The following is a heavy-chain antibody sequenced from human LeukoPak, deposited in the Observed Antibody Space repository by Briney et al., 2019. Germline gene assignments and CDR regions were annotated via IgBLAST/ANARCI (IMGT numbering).Heavy chain of an antibody. CDR2: INTDGSST. CDR1: GFSFSNFA. J-gene: IGHJ4*02. Sequence: GGSLRLSCSASGFSFSNFAMNWVRQAPGKGLVWVSGINTDGSSTNYADSVKGRFTISRDNAKNTLYLQMNSLRAEDTAVYYCAKGKVGDSGSYGYWGQGTLVTVSS. V-gene: IGHV3-23*01. CDR3: AKGKVGDSGSYGY. D-gene: IGHD1-26*01.